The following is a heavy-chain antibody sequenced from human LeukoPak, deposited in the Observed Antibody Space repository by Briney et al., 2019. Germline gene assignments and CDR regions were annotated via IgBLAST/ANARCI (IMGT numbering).Heavy chain of an antibody. Sequence: ASVKVSCKASGYTFTGYYMHWVRQAPGQGLEWMGWINPNSGGTNYAQKFQGRVTMTRDTSISTAYMELSRLRSDDTAVYYCARDCDDFWSGYYQPGWFDPWGQGTLVTVSS. CDR1: GYTFTGYY. V-gene: IGHV1-2*02. D-gene: IGHD3-3*01. CDR3: ARDCDDFWSGYYQPGWFDP. CDR2: INPNSGGT. J-gene: IGHJ5*02.